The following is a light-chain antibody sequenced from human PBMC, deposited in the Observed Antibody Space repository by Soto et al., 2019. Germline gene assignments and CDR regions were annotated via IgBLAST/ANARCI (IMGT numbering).Light chain of an antibody. Sequence: DIQMTQSPSTLSASVGDRVSITCRASQSISIWLAWYQQKPGKAPKLLIYDASSLESGVPSRFSGSGSGTEFTLTISSLQPDDFATYYCQQYNSYLWTFGQGTKVDIK. J-gene: IGKJ1*01. CDR1: QSISIW. CDR2: DAS. V-gene: IGKV1-5*01. CDR3: QQYNSYLWT.